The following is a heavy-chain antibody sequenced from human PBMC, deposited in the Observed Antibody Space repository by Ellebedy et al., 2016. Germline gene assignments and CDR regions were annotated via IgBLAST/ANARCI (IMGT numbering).Heavy chain of an antibody. D-gene: IGHD3-16*01. Sequence: SETLSLXXTVSGGSISSGGYSWSWLRQHPGEGLEWIGYIFRSGSTYYNPSLKSRVTISVDTSKNQFSLKVTSVTAADTAVYFCARQSTDGPYTRIHYYYLDVWGKGTTVTVSS. CDR1: GGSISSGGYS. CDR3: ARQSTDGPYTRIHYYYLDV. J-gene: IGHJ6*03. CDR2: IFRSGST. V-gene: IGHV4-39*01.